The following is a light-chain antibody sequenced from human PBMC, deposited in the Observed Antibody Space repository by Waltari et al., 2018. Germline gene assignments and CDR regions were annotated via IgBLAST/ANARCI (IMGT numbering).Light chain of an antibody. J-gene: IGKJ4*01. CDR3: QQSGSSPT. Sequence: EIVLTQSPGTLSLSPGERATLSCRASQSVTRNFLAWYQQKPGQAPRLFIRGTSTRATGIPDRFSGSGSGTDFTLTISRLEPEDFAVYYCQQSGSSPTFGGGTKVEIK. CDR1: QSVTRNF. V-gene: IGKV3-20*01. CDR2: GTS.